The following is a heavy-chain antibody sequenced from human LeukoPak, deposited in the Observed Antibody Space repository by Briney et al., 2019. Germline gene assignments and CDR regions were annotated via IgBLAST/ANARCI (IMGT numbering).Heavy chain of an antibody. CDR3: ARVLSGSYVDWYFDL. Sequence: SQTLSLTCAISGDSVSSNSAAWNWIRQSPSRGLEWLGRTYYRSKWYNDYAVSVKSRITINPDASKHQFSLLLTSVTPEDTAVYYCARVLSGSYVDWYFDLWGRGTLVTVSS. CDR1: GDSVSSNSAA. V-gene: IGHV6-1*01. D-gene: IGHD1-26*01. J-gene: IGHJ2*01. CDR2: TYYRSKWYN.